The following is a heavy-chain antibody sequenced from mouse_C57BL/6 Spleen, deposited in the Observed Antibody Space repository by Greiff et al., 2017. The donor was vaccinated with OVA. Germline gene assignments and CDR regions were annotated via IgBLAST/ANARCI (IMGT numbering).Heavy chain of an antibody. J-gene: IGHJ1*03. Sequence: EVMLVESGGGLVQPKGSLKLSCAASGFSFNTYAMNWVRQAPGKGLEWVARIRSKSNNYATYYADSVKARFTISRDDSESMLYLQMNNLKTEDTAMYYCVRQGYIWYFDVWGTGTTVTVSS. CDR1: GFSFNTYA. CDR2: IRSKSNNYAT. D-gene: IGHD1-3*01. CDR3: VRQGYIWYFDV. V-gene: IGHV10-1*01.